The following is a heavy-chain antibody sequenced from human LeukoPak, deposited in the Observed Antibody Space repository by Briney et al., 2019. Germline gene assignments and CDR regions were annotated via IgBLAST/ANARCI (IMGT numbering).Heavy chain of an antibody. D-gene: IGHD3-3*01. J-gene: IGHJ6*03. Sequence: PRGSLRLSCAASGFTVSSNFMSWVRQAPGKGLEWVSITYSAASTYYSDSVKGRSTISRDNSKNTLDLQMNSLRVEDTAVYYCARVRTDYDFWSGYRYYYYYMDVWGKGTTVTVSS. CDR3: ARVRTDYDFWSGYRYYYYYMDV. CDR1: GFTVSSNF. CDR2: TYSAAST. V-gene: IGHV3-53*01.